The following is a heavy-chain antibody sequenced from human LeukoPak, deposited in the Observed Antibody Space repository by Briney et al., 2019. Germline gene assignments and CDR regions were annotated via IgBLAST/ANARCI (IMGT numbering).Heavy chain of an antibody. CDR2: ISYDGSNK. V-gene: IGHV3-30*03. CDR3: ARDSALLWFGELLT. Sequence: GGSLRLSCAASGFTFSSYGMHWVRQAPGKGLEWVAVISYDGSNKYYADSVKGRFTISRDNSKNTLYLQMNSLRAEDTAVYYCARDSALLWFGELLTWGQGTLVTVSS. CDR1: GFTFSSYG. J-gene: IGHJ5*02. D-gene: IGHD3-10*01.